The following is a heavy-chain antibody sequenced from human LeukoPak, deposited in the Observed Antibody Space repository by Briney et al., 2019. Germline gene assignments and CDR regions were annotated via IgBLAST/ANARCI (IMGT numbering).Heavy chain of an antibody. Sequence: SSTLSLTSSVSGGSISSSNCWSWVRQPPGKGLEWIGEIYHSGSTNYNPSLKSRVTISVDKSKNQFSLKLSSVSAADTAVYYCAATDGYNLFPWGQGTLVTVSS. CDR2: IYHSGST. J-gene: IGHJ4*02. CDR1: GGSISSSNC. V-gene: IGHV4-4*02. CDR3: AATDGYNLFP. D-gene: IGHD5-24*01.